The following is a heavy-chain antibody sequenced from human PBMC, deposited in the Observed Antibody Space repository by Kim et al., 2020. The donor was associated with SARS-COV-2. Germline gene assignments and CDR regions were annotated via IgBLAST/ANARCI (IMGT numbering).Heavy chain of an antibody. V-gene: IGHV4-61*01. D-gene: IGHD3-22*01. J-gene: IGHJ4*02. CDR1: GGSLSSGCYY. CDR2: IYYSGTT. Sequence: SETLSLTCTVSGGSLSSGCYYWSWIRQPPGKGLEWIGYIYYSGTTKYNPSLKSRVTISVDTSKNQFSLKLSSVTAADTAGYYCARGALYYFDTTGTFWDKWGQGTLVTVSS. CDR3: ARGALYYFDTTGTFWDK.